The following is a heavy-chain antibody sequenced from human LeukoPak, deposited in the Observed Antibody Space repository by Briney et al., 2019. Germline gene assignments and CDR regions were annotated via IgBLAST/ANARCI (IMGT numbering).Heavy chain of an antibody. CDR3: ARPYYYDSRIDP. CDR2: MYYSGST. V-gene: IGHV4-30-4*01. CDR1: GGSISSGDYY. Sequence: PSQTLSLTCTVSGGSISSGDYYWSWIRQPPGKGLEWIAYMYYSGSTYYNPSLKSRVTMSADTSKNQLTLKLSSVTAADTAVYYCARPYYYDSRIDPWGQGILVTVSS. J-gene: IGHJ5*02. D-gene: IGHD3-22*01.